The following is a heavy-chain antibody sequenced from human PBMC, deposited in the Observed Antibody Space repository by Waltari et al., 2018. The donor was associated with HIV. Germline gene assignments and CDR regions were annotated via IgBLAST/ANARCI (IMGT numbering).Heavy chain of an antibody. CDR2: IKNSGST. Sequence: QVQLQQWGAGLLKPSETLSLTCAVYGGSFSGYYWSWIRQPPGKGLVWIGEIKNSGSTNYNPSLKSRVTISVDTSKNQFSLKLSSVTAADTAVYYCARDYYYDSSGPDAFDIWGQGTMVTVSS. V-gene: IGHV4-34*01. CDR3: ARDYYYDSSGPDAFDI. CDR1: GGSFSGYY. J-gene: IGHJ3*02. D-gene: IGHD3-22*01.